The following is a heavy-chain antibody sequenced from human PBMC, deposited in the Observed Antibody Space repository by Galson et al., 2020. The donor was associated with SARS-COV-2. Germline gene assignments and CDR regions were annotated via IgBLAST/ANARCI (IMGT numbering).Heavy chain of an antibody. Sequence: ASETLSLTCTVSDGSIRNYYWSWIRLPPGKGLEWIGYIYYTGSTDYNPSLTGRLAISVDTSKNQFSLKLNSVTAADTAVYYCARGLPGTSTWYHAFDIWGQGTMVTVSS. CDR3: ARGLPGTSTWYHAFDI. CDR1: DGSIRNYY. CDR2: IYYTGST. D-gene: IGHD6-13*01. V-gene: IGHV4-59*01. J-gene: IGHJ3*02.